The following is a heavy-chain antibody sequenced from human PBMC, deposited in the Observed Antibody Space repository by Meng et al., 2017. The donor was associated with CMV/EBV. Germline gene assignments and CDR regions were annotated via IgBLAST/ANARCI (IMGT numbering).Heavy chain of an antibody. J-gene: IGHJ6*02. D-gene: IGHD5-18*01. CDR1: GGTFSSYA. CDR3: ARVELNTAMSGYGMDV. Sequence: SVKVSCKASGGTFSSYAISWVRQAPGQGLEWMGGIIPIFGKANYAQKFQGRVTITTDESTSTAYMELSSLRSEDTAVYYCARVELNTAMSGYGMDVWGQGTTVTVSS. CDR2: IIPIFGKA. V-gene: IGHV1-69*05.